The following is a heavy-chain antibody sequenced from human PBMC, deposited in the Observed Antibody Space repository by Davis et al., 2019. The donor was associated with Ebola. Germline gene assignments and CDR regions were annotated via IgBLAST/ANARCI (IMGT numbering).Heavy chain of an antibody. CDR3: AKDTSNGWFDV. V-gene: IGHV3-30*04. J-gene: IGHJ3*01. Sequence: GGSLRLSCAASGFTFSSYAMHWVRQAPGKGLEWVAVISYDGSNKYYADSVKGRFTISRDNSKNTLHLQMNRLRVEDTAIYYCAKDTSNGWFDVWGQGTMVTVSS. D-gene: IGHD6-19*01. CDR2: ISYDGSNK. CDR1: GFTFSSYA.